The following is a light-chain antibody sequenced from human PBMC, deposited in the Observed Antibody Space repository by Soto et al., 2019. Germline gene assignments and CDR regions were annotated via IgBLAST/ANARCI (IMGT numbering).Light chain of an antibody. CDR1: RSDVGGYNF. CDR2: DVT. J-gene: IGLJ3*02. CDR3: NSYTTSGAVV. Sequence: QSVLTQPDSVSGSPGQSITISCTGTRSDVGGYNFVSWYQQHPGNAPKLIIYDVTSRPSGVSNRFSGSKSGNAASLTISALQAEDEALYYCNSYTTSGAVVFGGGTKLTVL. V-gene: IGLV2-14*03.